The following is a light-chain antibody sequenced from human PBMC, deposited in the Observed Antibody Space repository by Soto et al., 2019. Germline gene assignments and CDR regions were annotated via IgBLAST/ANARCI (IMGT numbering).Light chain of an antibody. V-gene: IGKV1-27*01. CDR3: QKYNSAPWT. CDR2: AAS. Sequence: DIQMTQSPSSLSASVGDRVTITCRASQGISNYLAWYQQKPGTVPKLLISAASTLQTGVPSRFSGGVSGTDFTLTISSLQPEDVATYYCQKYNSAPWTFGQGTKVDIK. CDR1: QGISNY. J-gene: IGKJ1*01.